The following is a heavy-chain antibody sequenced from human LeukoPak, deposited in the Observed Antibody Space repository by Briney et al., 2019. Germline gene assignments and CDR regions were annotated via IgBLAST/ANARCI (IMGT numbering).Heavy chain of an antibody. CDR2: ISPKSDFI. V-gene: IGHV3-21*01. J-gene: IGHJ5*02. CDR3: ARADCSASTCYLRRSWFDP. D-gene: IGHD3-9*01. Sequence: GGSLRLSCVASGFSFGNYAMSWVRQAPGKGLEWVSSISPKSDFIYYSDSVRGRFTISRDNADNSLYLQMNSLRAEDTAVYYCARADCSASTCYLRRSWFDPWGQGTLVTVSS. CDR1: GFSFGNYA.